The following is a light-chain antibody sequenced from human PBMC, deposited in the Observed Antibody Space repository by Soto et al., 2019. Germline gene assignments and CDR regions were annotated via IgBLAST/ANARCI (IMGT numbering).Light chain of an antibody. CDR1: QSVSYSSNNKNY. CDR2: WAS. V-gene: IGKV4-1*01. CDR3: QQYYSTPLT. J-gene: IGKJ4*01. Sequence: DIVMTQSPDSLAVSLGERATINCRSSQSVSYSSNNKNYVAWYQQKPRQPPKLLIYWASTRESGVPDRFTGGGSGTDFTLTISSLQAEDVAVYYCQQYYSTPLTFGGGTKVEIK.